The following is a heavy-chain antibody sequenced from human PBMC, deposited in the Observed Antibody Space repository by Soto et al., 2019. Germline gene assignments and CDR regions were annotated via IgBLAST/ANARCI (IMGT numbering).Heavy chain of an antibody. CDR1: GFTFSSYA. J-gene: IGHJ4*02. D-gene: IGHD3-3*01. CDR3: AKGRPDFWSGYYFDY. V-gene: IGHV3-23*01. Sequence: EVQLLESGGGLVQPGWSLRLSCAASGFTFSSYAMSWVRQAPGKGLEWVSAISGSAAITYYADSVKGRFTISRDNSKNTLYLQMISLRAEDTAVYYCAKGRPDFWSGYYFDYWGQGTLVTVSS. CDR2: ISGSAAIT.